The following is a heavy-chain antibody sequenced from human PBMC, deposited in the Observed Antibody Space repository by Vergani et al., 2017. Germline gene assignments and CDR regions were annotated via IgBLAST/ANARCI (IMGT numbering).Heavy chain of an antibody. CDR3: ARSRPYCTSGSCPAI. D-gene: IGHD2-15*01. CDR1: GESIRSGSHY. CDR2: IHTGGST. Sequence: QLQLQESGSGLVKPSQTLSLTCTVSGESIRSGSHYWSWIRQPAGKGPEWIGHIHTGGSTDLSPSFKSRVSISVDTSKSQFSLKLNSVTVADTAVYYCARSRPYCTSGSCPAIWGQGTLVTVSS. V-gene: IGHV4-61*02. J-gene: IGHJ4*02.